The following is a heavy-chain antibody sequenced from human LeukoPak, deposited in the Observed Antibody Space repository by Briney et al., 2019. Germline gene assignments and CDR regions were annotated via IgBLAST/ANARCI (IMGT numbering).Heavy chain of an antibody. J-gene: IGHJ4*02. CDR1: GYTFTGYY. V-gene: IGHV1-2*02. D-gene: IGHD2-2*01. CDR3: ARGFQLLSPLDY. Sequence: ASVKVSYKASGYTFTGYYMHWVRQAPGQGLEWMGWINPNSGGTNYAQKFQGRVTMTRDTSISTAYMELSRLRSDDTAVYYCARGFQLLSPLDYWGQGTLVTVSS. CDR2: INPNSGGT.